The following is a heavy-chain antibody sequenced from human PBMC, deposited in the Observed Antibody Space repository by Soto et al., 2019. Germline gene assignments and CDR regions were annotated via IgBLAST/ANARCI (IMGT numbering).Heavy chain of an antibody. CDR3: ARESEDHSNYAD. V-gene: IGHV3-30-3*01. Sequence: PGGSLRLSCAASGFTFSSYAMHWVRQAPGKGLEWVAVISYDGSNKYYADSVKGRFTISRDNSKNTLYLQMNSLRAEDTAVYYCARESEDHSNYADWGQGTLVTVSS. J-gene: IGHJ4*02. CDR1: GFTFSSYA. CDR2: ISYDGSNK. D-gene: IGHD4-4*01.